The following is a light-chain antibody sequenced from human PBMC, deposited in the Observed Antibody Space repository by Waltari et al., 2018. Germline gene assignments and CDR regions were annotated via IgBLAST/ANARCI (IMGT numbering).Light chain of an antibody. CDR2: GAS. CDR1: QSIRTD. Sequence: DIQMTQSPTPLSASVGDTVTLTCRDSQSIRTDVGWYQQKPGKAPRVLIYGASILETGVPSRFSGSGSGTDFTLTISGLQPEDVATYYCQQSYSSPPITFGQGTRLEIK. V-gene: IGKV1-39*01. J-gene: IGKJ5*01. CDR3: QQSYSSPPIT.